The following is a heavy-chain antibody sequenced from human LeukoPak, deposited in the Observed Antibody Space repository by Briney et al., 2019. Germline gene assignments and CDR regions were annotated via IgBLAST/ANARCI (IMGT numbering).Heavy chain of an antibody. D-gene: IGHD3-22*01. CDR1: GYTFTGYA. V-gene: IGHV7-4-1*02. J-gene: IGHJ4*02. CDR3: ARDLGSYDSSGADY. CDR2: INTNTGNP. Sequence: ASEKVSCKASGYTFTGYAMNWVRQAPGQGLEWMGWINTNTGNPTYAQGFTGRFVFSLDTSVSTAYLQISSLKAEDTAAYYCARDLGSYDSSGADYWGQGTLVTVSS.